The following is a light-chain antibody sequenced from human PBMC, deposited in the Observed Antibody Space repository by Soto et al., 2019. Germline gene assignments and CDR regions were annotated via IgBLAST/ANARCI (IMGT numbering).Light chain of an antibody. CDR2: DAS. CDR1: QSVSRY. CDR3: QQRSDCPIT. J-gene: IGKJ4*02. V-gene: IGKV3-11*01. Sequence: EIVLTQSPATLSLSPGERATLSCRARQSVSRYLAWYQQKPGQAPRLLINDASNRATGIPARFSGSGSGTEFSLTISSLEPEDFAVYYCQQRSDCPITFGGGTKVEIK.